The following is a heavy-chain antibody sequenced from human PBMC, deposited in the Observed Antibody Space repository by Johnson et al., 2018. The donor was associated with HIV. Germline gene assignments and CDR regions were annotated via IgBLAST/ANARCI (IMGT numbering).Heavy chain of an antibody. CDR1: GFTFSSYG. D-gene: IGHD1-26*01. J-gene: IGHJ3*02. CDR2: IRYDGSNK. Sequence: HVQLVESGGGVFQPGRSLRLSCAASGFTFSSYGMHWVRQAPGKGLEWVAFIRYDGSNKYYADSVKGRFTISRDDSKNTAYLQMNSLRAEDTAVYYCARGGSYLTLDDAFDIWGQGTMVTVSS. V-gene: IGHV3-33*01. CDR3: ARGGSYLTLDDAFDI.